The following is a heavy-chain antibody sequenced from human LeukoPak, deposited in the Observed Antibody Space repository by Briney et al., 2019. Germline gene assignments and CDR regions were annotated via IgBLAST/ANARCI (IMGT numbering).Heavy chain of an antibody. D-gene: IGHD6-19*01. Sequence: GGSLRLSCAASGFTFSSYAMSWVRQAPGKGLEWVSAISGSGGSTYYADSVKGRFTISRDNSKNTLYLQMNSLRAEDTAVYYCAKGSGWSETYYYYYMDVWGKGTTVTISS. CDR3: AKGSGWSETYYYYYMDV. V-gene: IGHV3-23*01. CDR2: ISGSGGST. J-gene: IGHJ6*03. CDR1: GFTFSSYA.